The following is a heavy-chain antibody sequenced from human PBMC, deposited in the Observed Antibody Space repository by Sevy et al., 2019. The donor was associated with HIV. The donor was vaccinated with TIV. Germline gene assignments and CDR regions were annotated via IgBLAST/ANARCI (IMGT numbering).Heavy chain of an antibody. Sequence: GGSLRLSCAASGFTFITYNMNWVRQAPGKGLEWVSSVSGSSNYIYYAESLKGRFIISRDNAKNTLYLKINSLRADDTAVYYCARGPPDGSYDYFDYWGQGTLVTVSS. CDR3: ARGPPDGSYDYFDY. CDR2: VSGSSNYI. CDR1: GFTFITYN. D-gene: IGHD1-26*01. J-gene: IGHJ4*02. V-gene: IGHV3-21*06.